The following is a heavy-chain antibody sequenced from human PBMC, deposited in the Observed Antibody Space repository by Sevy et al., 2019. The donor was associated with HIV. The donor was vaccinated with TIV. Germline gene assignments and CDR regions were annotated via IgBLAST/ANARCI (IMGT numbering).Heavy chain of an antibody. Sequence: SETLSLTCTVSDGSISSYYCSWIRQPPGKGLEWIGYIYYSGSTNYNPSLKSRVTISLDTSKNQFSLKLSSVTAADTAVYYCARERDYYDSSLGYWGQGTLVTVSS. D-gene: IGHD3-22*01. CDR1: DGSISSYY. V-gene: IGHV4-59*01. J-gene: IGHJ4*02. CDR2: IYYSGST. CDR3: ARERDYYDSSLGY.